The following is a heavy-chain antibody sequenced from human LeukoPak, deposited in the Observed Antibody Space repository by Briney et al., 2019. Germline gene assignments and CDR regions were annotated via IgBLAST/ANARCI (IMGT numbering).Heavy chain of an antibody. CDR2: IYHSGST. J-gene: IGHJ3*02. CDR1: GGSISSSNW. Sequence: PSGTLSLTCAVSGGSISSSNWWSWVRQSPGKGLEWIGEIYHSGSTNYNPSLKSRVTISVDTSKNQFSLKLSSVTAADTAVYYCARARPRVAFDIWGQGTMVTVSS. V-gene: IGHV4-4*02. CDR3: ARARPRVAFDI.